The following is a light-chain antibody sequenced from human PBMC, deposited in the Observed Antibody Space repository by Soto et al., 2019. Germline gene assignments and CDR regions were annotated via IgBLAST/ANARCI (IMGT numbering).Light chain of an antibody. CDR3: QQSYNTPPDT. J-gene: IGKJ2*01. CDR1: QSISTR. V-gene: IGKV1-39*01. CDR2: LAS. Sequence: IQMTQSPSSLSASVGDRVTITCRASQSISTRLNWYQQKPGKAPKLLIYLASSLQSGVPSRFSGSGSGTDFPLTISSLQPEDFATYYCQQSYNTPPDTFGQGTKLEIK.